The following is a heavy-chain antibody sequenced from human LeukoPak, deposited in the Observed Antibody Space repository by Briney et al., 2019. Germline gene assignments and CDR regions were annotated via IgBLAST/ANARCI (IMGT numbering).Heavy chain of an antibody. Sequence: EASVKVSCKASGYTFTSYYMHWVRQAPGQGLEWTGIINPSGGSTSYAQKFQGRVTMTRDTSTSTVYMELSSLRSEDTAVYYCASYQRLEEGPPYYYYGMDVWGQGTTVTVSS. CDR1: GYTFTSYY. D-gene: IGHD2-2*01. CDR3: ASYQRLEEGPPYYYYGMDV. J-gene: IGHJ6*02. CDR2: INPSGGST. V-gene: IGHV1-46*01.